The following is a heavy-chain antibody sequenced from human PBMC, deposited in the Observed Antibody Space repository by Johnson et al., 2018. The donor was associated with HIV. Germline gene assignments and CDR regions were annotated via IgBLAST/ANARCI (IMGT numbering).Heavy chain of an antibody. J-gene: IGHJ3*02. CDR3: ASQPGDAFDI. V-gene: IGHV3-30-3*01. CDR2: ISYYGSNK. CDR1: GFTFSSYA. Sequence: LVESGGGVVQPGRSLRLSCAASGFTFSSYAMHWVRQAPGKGLEWVAVISYYGSNKYYADSVKGRFTISRDNSKNTLYLQMNSLRAEDTAVYYCASQPGDAFDIWGQGTMVTVSS.